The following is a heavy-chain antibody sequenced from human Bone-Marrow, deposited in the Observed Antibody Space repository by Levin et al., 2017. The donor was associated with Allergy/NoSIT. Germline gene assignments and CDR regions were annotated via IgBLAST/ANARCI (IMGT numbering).Heavy chain of an antibody. CDR3: TREDGSTIDY. V-gene: IGHV4-31*02. CDR2: IYHSGNT. J-gene: IGHJ4*02. CDR1: GGSISSGGNY. Sequence: PSQTLSLTCTVSGGSISSGGNYWSWIRQQPGKGLEWIGYIYHSGNTYYNPSLKSRVMISVDTSKNQFSLKVSSVTAADTAVYYCTREDGSTIDYWGQEILVTVSS. D-gene: IGHD1/OR15-1a*01.